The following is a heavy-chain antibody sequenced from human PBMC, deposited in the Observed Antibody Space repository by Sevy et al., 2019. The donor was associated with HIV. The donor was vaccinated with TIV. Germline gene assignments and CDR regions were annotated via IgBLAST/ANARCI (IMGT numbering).Heavy chain of an antibody. Sequence: ASVKVSCKASGYTLTDYFIHWVRQVPGQGPEWMGWINPNSGGINYAQKFQDRVTMTRDTSINTAYMEVSRLRSDDTAVYYCARGGDTTSGWENWFDPWGQGTLVTVSS. J-gene: IGHJ5*02. CDR2: INPNSGGI. CDR1: GYTLTDYF. D-gene: IGHD3-3*01. V-gene: IGHV1-2*02. CDR3: ARGGDTTSGWENWFDP.